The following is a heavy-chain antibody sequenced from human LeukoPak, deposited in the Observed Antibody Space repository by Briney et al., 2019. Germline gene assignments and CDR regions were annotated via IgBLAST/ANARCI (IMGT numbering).Heavy chain of an antibody. J-gene: IGHJ6*02. CDR2: ISPNSGGT. V-gene: IGHV1-2*02. CDR3: ARVGSFSDFWSGPTYGMDV. D-gene: IGHD3-3*01. CDR1: GYTFTSYY. Sequence: ASVKVSCKASGYTFTSYYMLWVRQAPGQGLEWMGWISPNSGGTNYAQRFQGRVTMTRDTSITTAYMELSRLTSDDTAVYYCARVGSFSDFWSGPTYGMDVWGQGTTVTVSS.